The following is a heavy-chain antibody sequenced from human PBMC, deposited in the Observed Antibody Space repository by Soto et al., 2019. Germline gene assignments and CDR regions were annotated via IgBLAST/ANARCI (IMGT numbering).Heavy chain of an antibody. D-gene: IGHD6-6*01. V-gene: IGHV1-46*01. CDR3: ARAPYSSTSFFFDY. Sequence: QVQVVQSGAEVRKPGASVKISCKTSGYTLTSYHLHWVRQAPGQGLEWVGIINPSLGRANYAQKLQDRVAKTWDTSTATFEMELTSLISDDTAVYYCARAPYSSTSFFFDYWGQGTLVTVTS. CDR1: GYTLTSYH. CDR2: INPSLGRA. J-gene: IGHJ4*02.